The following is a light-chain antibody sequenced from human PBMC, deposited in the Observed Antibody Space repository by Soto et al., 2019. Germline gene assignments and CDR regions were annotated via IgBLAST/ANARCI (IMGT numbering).Light chain of an antibody. CDR1: SSDVGAYNY. J-gene: IGLJ1*01. CDR2: EVT. V-gene: IGLV2-8*01. CDR3: SSLGVSSV. Sequence: QSALTQPPSASGSPGQSVTISCTGTSSDVGAYNYVSWYQQHPGKAPKLMIYEVTKRPSGVPDRFSGSKSGNTASLTVSGLQVEDEADYYCSSLGVSSVFGTGTKLTVL.